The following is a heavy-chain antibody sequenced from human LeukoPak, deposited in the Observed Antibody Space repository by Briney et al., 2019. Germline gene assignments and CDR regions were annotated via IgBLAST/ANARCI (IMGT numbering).Heavy chain of an antibody. J-gene: IGHJ6*02. V-gene: IGHV1-24*01. Sequence: ASVKVSCKVSGYTLTELSMHWVRQAPGKGLEWMGGFDPEDGETIYAQKFQGRVTMTEDTSTDTAYMELSSLRSEDTAVYYCATSYGSGSYLHYYYYGMDVWGQGTLVTVSS. CDR1: GYTLTELS. CDR3: ATSYGSGSYLHYYYYGMDV. D-gene: IGHD3-10*01. CDR2: FDPEDGET.